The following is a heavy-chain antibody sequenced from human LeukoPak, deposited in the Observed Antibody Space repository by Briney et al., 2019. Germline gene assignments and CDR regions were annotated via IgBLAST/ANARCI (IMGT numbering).Heavy chain of an antibody. CDR3: ARETGGPPYYYYGMDV. J-gene: IGHJ6*02. V-gene: IGHV4-30-2*01. Sequence: SETLSLTCAVSGGSISSGGYSWSWIRRPPGKGLEWIGYIYHSGSTYYNPSLKSRVTISVDRSKNQFSLKLSSVTAADTAVYYCARETGGPPYYYYGMDVWGQGTTVTVSS. CDR2: IYHSGST. D-gene: IGHD1-14*01. CDR1: GGSISSGGYS.